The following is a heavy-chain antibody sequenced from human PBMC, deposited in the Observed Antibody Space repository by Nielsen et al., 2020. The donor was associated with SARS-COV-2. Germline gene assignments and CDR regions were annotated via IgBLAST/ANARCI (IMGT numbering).Heavy chain of an antibody. CDR3: ARAEGSGIDY. CDR1: GFTFSSYS. V-gene: IGHV3-48*02. D-gene: IGHD3-10*01. CDR2: ISSSSSTI. Sequence: GESLKISCAASGFTFSSYSMNWVRQAPGKGLEWVSYISSSSSTIYYADSVKGRFTISRDNAKNSLYLQMNSLRDEDTAVYYCARAEGSGIDYWGQGTLVTVSS. J-gene: IGHJ4*02.